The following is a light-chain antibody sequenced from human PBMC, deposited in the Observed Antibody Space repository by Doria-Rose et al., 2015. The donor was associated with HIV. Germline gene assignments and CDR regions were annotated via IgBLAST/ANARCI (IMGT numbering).Light chain of an antibody. V-gene: IGKV3-20*01. J-gene: IGKJ1*01. Sequence: TQSPGTLSLSPGERATLSCRASQRFSSTYLAWYQQKPGQAPSLLIYDGSTRATGIPDRFSASVSGTDSTLTINRLEPEDFALYYCHQYGTSWTFGQGTKVEI. CDR2: DGS. CDR3: HQYGTSWT. CDR1: QRFSSTY.